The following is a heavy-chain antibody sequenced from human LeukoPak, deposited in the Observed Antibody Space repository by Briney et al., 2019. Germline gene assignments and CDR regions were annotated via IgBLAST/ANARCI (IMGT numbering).Heavy chain of an antibody. D-gene: IGHD3-22*01. V-gene: IGHV4-59*08. J-gene: IGHJ5*02. CDR3: ARQESDSSGYSWFDP. CDR1: GGSISSYY. CDR2: IYYSGNT. Sequence: PSETLSLTCTVSGGSISSYYWSWIRQPPGKGLEWIGYIYYSGNTNYNPSLKSRVTISVDTSKNQFSLKLSSVTAADTAVYYCARQESDSSGYSWFDPWGQGTLVTVSS.